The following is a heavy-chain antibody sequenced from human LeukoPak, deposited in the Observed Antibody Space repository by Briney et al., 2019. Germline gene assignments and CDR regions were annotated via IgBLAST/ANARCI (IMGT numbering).Heavy chain of an antibody. CDR1: GFTFSSYA. CDR2: ISGSGGST. Sequence: PGGSLRLSCAASGFTFSSYAMSWVRQAPGKGLEWVSAISGSGGSTYYADSVKGRFTISRDNSKNTLYLQMNSLRAEDTAVYYCAKNPRYCTNGVCYTVGGLEYYYYYMDVWGKGTTVTVSS. CDR3: AKNPRYCTNGVCYTVGGLEYYYYYMDV. J-gene: IGHJ6*03. D-gene: IGHD2-8*01. V-gene: IGHV3-23*01.